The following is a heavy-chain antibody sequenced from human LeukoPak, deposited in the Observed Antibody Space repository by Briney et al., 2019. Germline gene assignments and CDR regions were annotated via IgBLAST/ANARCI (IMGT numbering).Heavy chain of an antibody. J-gene: IGHJ5*02. V-gene: IGHV4-59*01. CDR1: GGSIGTYY. CDR2: IYYSGST. Sequence: KPSETLSLTCTVSGGSIGTYYWSWIRQPPGKGLEYIGYIYYSGSTNYNPSLKSRVTISVDTSKIQFSLKLSSVTAADTAVYYCARGPPPLRDYYASGSLPRWFDPWGQGTLVTVSS. D-gene: IGHD3-10*01. CDR3: ARGPPPLRDYYASGSLPRWFDP.